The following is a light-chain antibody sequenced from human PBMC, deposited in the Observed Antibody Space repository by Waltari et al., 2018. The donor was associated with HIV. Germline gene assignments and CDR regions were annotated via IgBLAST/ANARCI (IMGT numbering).Light chain of an antibody. CDR1: SSYFDTF. V-gene: IGLV2-11*01. J-gene: IGLJ1*01. CDR2: DVN. CDR3: CSHAGNLIFV. Sequence: QSALTQPHSVSGSPGQSLTISCTGTSSYFDTFVSWYQRHPGKAPKVIIYDVNKLPSGVPDRFAGSKSGNSASLTISGLQAEDEADYYCCSHAGNLIFVFGTGTKVTVL.